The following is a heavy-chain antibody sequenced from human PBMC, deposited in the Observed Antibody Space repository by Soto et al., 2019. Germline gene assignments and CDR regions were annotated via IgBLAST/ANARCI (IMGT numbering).Heavy chain of an antibody. CDR3: ATGIAVAGTGSFDY. D-gene: IGHD6-19*01. CDR1: GYTFTSYG. CDR2: ISAYNGNT. Sequence: ASVKVSCKASGYTFTSYGISWVRQAPGQGLEWMGWISAYNGNTNYAQKLQGRVTMTTDTSTSTAYMELRSLRPDDTAVYYCATGIAVAGTGSFDYWGQGTLVTVSS. V-gene: IGHV1-18*01. J-gene: IGHJ4*02.